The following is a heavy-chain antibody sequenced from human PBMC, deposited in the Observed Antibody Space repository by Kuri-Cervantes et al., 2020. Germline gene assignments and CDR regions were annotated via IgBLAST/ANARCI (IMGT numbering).Heavy chain of an antibody. J-gene: IGHJ4*02. CDR3: ARQRPGIAVAGTFDY. D-gene: IGHD6-19*01. CDR1: GFTFSSYW. Sequence: GESLKISCAASGFTFSSYWMSWVRQAPGKGLEWVANIKQDGSEKYYVDSVKGRFTISRDNAKNSLYLQMNSLRAEDTAVYYCARQRPGIAVAGTFDYWGQGTLVTVSS. CDR2: IKQDGSEK. V-gene: IGHV3-7*02.